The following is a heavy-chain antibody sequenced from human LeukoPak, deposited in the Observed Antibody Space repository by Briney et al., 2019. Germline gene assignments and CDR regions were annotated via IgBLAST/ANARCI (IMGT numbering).Heavy chain of an antibody. CDR2: INHSGST. CDR3: ARVRYCSTTSCP. D-gene: IGHD2-2*01. CDR1: GGSFSGYY. J-gene: IGHJ5*02. V-gene: IGHV4-34*01. Sequence: SETLSLTCAVYGGSFSGYYWSWIRQPPGKGLEWIGEINHSGSTNYNPSLKSRVTISVDTSKNQFSLRLSSVTAADTAVYYCARVRYCSTTSCPWGQGTLVTVSS.